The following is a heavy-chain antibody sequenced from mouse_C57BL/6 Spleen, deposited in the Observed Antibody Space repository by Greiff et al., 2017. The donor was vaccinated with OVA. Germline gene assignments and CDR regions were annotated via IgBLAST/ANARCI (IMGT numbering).Heavy chain of an antibody. CDR2: ISYDGSN. Sequence: EVKLQESGPGLVKPSQSLSLTCSVTGYSITSGYYWNWIRQFPGNKLEWMGYISYDGSNNYKPSLKNRISITRDTSKNQFFLKLNSVTTEDTATYYCARGGAMDYWGQGTSVTVSS. CDR3: ARGGAMDY. V-gene: IGHV3-6*01. CDR1: GYSITSGYY. J-gene: IGHJ4*01.